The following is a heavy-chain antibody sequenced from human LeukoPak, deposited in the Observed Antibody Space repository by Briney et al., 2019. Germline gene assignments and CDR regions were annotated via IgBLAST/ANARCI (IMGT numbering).Heavy chain of an antibody. CDR1: GGSLSDYY. Sequence: PSGTLSLTCAVYGGSLSDYYWSWIRRPPGKGLEWIGEINHSGSTNYNPSLKSRVTISVDTSKNQFSLKLSSVTAADTAMYYCARYTSGWIFGYWGQGTLVTVSS. D-gene: IGHD6-19*01. J-gene: IGHJ4*02. CDR2: INHSGST. CDR3: ARYTSGWIFGY. V-gene: IGHV4-34*01.